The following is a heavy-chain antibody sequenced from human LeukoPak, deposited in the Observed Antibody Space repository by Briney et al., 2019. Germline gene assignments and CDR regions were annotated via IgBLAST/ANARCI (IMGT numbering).Heavy chain of an antibody. D-gene: IGHD1-14*01. CDR2: INHSGST. V-gene: IGHV4-34*01. J-gene: IGHJ4*02. Sequence: SETLSLTCAVYGGSFSGYYWCWMRQPPGEGGECIGEINHSGSTNYTTSLKSRVTISVDTSKNQFSLKLSSVTAADTAVYYCACLNRGGANIDYWGQGTLVTVSS. CDR3: ACLNRGGANIDY. CDR1: GGSFSGYY.